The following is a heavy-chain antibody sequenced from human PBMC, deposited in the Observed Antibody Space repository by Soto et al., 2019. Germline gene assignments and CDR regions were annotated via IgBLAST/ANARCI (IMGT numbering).Heavy chain of an antibody. Sequence: ETLSLTCTVSGGSISSYYWSWIRQPPGKGLEWIGYIYYSGSTNYNPSLKSRVTISVDTSKNQFSLKLSSVTAADTAVYYCARHDRVAGTLDYWGQGTLVTVSS. J-gene: IGHJ4*02. CDR2: IYYSGST. CDR1: GGSISSYY. CDR3: ARHDRVAGTLDY. V-gene: IGHV4-59*08. D-gene: IGHD6-19*01.